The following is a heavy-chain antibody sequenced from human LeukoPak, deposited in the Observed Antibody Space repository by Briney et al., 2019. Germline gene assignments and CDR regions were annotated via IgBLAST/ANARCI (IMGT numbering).Heavy chain of an antibody. CDR1: GGSISSDAYS. D-gene: IGHD2-21*01. CDR3: ARARRDNHYFYYIMDV. V-gene: IGHV4-30-4*07. Sequence: SETLSLTCVVSGGSISSDAYSWAWIRQPPGKGLEWIGHIYYSGSTFYNPSLKSRVTIFEDTAKNQVSLQLSSVTAADTAVYCCARARRDNHYFYYIMDVWGKGTTVTVSS. CDR2: IYYSGST. J-gene: IGHJ6*03.